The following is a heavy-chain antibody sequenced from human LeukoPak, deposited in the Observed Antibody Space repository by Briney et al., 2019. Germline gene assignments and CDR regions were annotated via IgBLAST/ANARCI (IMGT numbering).Heavy chain of an antibody. Sequence: GGSLRLSCAASGFTFSGHWMHWVRQVPGKGLVWVSRSKSDGSSASYADSVRGRFTISRDNAKNTLYLQMNSLRVEDTAVYYCARSDWFDPWGQGTLVIVSS. J-gene: IGHJ5*02. V-gene: IGHV3-74*01. CDR3: ARSDWFDP. CDR1: GFTFSGHW. CDR2: SKSDGSSA.